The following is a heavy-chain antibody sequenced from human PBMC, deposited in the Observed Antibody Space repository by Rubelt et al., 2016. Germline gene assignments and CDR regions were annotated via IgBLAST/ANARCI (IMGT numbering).Heavy chain of an antibody. Sequence: EVQLVESGGGLVKPGGSLRLSCAASGFTFSNAWMSWVRQAPGKGLEWVGRIKSKTDGGTTDYAAPVKGRFTISRDDSKNTLYLQMNSLRAEDTAVYYCARHQARLRLGEFPLDWGQGTLVTVSS. CDR1: GFTFSNAW. D-gene: IGHD3-16*01. J-gene: IGHJ4*02. V-gene: IGHV3-15*01. CDR2: IKSKTDGGTT. CDR3: ARHQARLRLGEFPLD.